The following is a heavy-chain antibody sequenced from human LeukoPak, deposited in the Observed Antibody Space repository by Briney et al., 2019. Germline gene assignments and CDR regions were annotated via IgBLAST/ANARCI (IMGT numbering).Heavy chain of an antibody. CDR1: GFTFSSYG. D-gene: IGHD1-26*01. V-gene: IGHV3-30*18. Sequence: GGSLRLSCTTAGFTFSSYGMHWVRQAPGKGLEWVAVISSDGSGKHSAESVKGRFTISRDNSKNTLYLQMNSLRVEDTAVYYCAKDLTGGNYYLDYWGQGTLVTVSS. CDR2: ISSDGSGK. CDR3: AKDLTGGNYYLDY. J-gene: IGHJ4*02.